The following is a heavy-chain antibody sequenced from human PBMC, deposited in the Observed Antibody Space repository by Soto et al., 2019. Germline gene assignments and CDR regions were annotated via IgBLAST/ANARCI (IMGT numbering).Heavy chain of an antibody. CDR1: GFIFSNYA. V-gene: IGHV3-23*01. CDR2: ISGSGGST. J-gene: IGHJ5*02. Sequence: SLRLSCAASGFIFSNYAMSWVRQAPGKGLEWVSAISGSGGSTYYADSVKGRFTISRDNSKNTLFLQMNSLRAEDTAVYYCAITSRDYYDSSGYPWGQRTQVTVSS. CDR3: AITSRDYYDSSGYP. D-gene: IGHD3-22*01.